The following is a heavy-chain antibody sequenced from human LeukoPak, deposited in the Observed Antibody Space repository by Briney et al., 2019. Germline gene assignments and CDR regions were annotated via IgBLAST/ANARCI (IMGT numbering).Heavy chain of an antibody. CDR3: ARDPFNWSTTGGDY. CDR1: GGSFSGYY. J-gene: IGHJ4*02. D-gene: IGHD3-9*01. V-gene: IGHV4-34*01. Sequence: SETLSLTCAVYGGSFSGYYWSWIRQPPGKGLEWIGEINHSGSTNYNPSLKSRVTISVDTSKNLFSLKLSSVTAADTAVYYCARDPFNWSTTGGDYWGQGTLVTVSS. CDR2: INHSGST.